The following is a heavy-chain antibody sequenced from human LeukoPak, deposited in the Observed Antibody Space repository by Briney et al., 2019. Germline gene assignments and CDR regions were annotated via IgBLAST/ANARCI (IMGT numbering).Heavy chain of an antibody. D-gene: IGHD3-22*01. CDR1: GYSISSGYY. V-gene: IGHV4-38-2*01. CDR2: IYHSGST. J-gene: IGHJ3*02. Sequence: SETLSRTCAVSGYSISSGYYWGWIRQPPGKGLEWIGSIYHSGSTYYNPSLKSRVTISVDTSKNQFPLKLSSVTAADTAVYYCARPPTYYYDSSGYYWGYDAFDIWGQGTMVTVSS. CDR3: ARPPTYYYDSSGYYWGYDAFDI.